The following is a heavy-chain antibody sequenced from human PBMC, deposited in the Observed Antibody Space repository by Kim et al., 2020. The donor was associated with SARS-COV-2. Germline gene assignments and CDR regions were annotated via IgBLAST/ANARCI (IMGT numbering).Heavy chain of an antibody. CDR3: ARAHIVVVTATHGHWFDP. V-gene: IGHV4-34*01. CDR1: GGSFSGYY. Sequence: SETLSLTCAVYGGSFSGYYWSWIRQPPGKGLEWIGEINHSGSTNYNPSLKSRVTISVDTSKNQFSLKLSSLTAADTAVYYCARAHIVVVTATHGHWFDPWGQGTLVTVSS. CDR2: INHSGST. D-gene: IGHD2-21*02. J-gene: IGHJ5*02.